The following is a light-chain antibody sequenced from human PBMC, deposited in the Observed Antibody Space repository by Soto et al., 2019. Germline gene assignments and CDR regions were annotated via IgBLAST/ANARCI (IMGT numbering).Light chain of an antibody. V-gene: IGLV2-8*01. J-gene: IGLJ1*01. CDR1: SSDVGDYNY. Sequence: QSALTQPPSASGSPGQSVTISCTGTSSDVGDYNYVSWYQQHPGKAPKLMIYEVSKRPSGVPDRFSGSESGNTASLTVSGLQAEGEADYYCSSYAGSLYVFGTGTKLTVL. CDR3: SSYAGSLYV. CDR2: EVS.